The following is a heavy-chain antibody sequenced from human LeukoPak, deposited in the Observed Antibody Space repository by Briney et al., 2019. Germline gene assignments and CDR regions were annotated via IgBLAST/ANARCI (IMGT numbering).Heavy chain of an antibody. D-gene: IGHD5-18*01. J-gene: IGHJ6*02. V-gene: IGHV3-9*01. CDR2: ISWNSGSE. Sequence: PGRSLRLSCAASGFTFDDYAMHWVRQAPGKGLEWVSGISWNSGSEGYADSVKGRFTISRDNAKNSLYLQMNSLRVEDTALYYCAKGGLPGTAMVWDYYGMDVWGQGTTVTVSS. CDR1: GFTFDDYA. CDR3: AKGGLPGTAMVWDYYGMDV.